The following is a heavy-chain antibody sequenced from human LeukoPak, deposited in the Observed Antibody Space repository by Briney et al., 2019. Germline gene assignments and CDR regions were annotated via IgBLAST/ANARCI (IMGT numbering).Heavy chain of an antibody. Sequence: PSETLSLTCAVYDCSLTNHYWIWIRQPPGKGLEWIGEILHTGSTNYNPSFKGRVTISVDTSKNQFFLSLTSVTAADTAVYYCARGPAAVHPWGQGTLVTVSS. V-gene: IGHV4-34*12. CDR3: ARGPAAVHP. CDR2: ILHTGST. J-gene: IGHJ5*02. D-gene: IGHD6-13*01. CDR1: DCSLTNHY.